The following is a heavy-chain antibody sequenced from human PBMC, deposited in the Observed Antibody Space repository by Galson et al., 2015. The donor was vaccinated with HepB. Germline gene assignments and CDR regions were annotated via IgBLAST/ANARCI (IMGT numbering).Heavy chain of an antibody. D-gene: IGHD6-19*01. CDR2: INHSGST. V-gene: IGHV4-34*01. J-gene: IGHJ3*02. CDR3: ARQQGSGWWGDAFDI. Sequence: SETLSLTCAVYGGSFSGYYWTWIRQPPGKGLEWIGEINHSGSTNYNPSLKSRVTISVDTSKNQFSLKLSSVTAADTAVYYCARQQGSGWWGDAFDIWGQGTMVTVSS. CDR1: GGSFSGYY.